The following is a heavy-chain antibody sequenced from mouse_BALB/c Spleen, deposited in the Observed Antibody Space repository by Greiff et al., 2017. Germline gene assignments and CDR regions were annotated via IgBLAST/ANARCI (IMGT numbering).Heavy chain of an antibody. CDR2: ISSGSSTI. V-gene: IGHV5-17*02. CDR3: ARDYYGSRGFDY. Sequence: DVMLVESGGGLVQPGGSRKLSCAASGFTFSSFGMHWVRQAPEKGLEWVAYISSGSSTIYYADTVKGRFTISRDNPKNTLFLQMTSLRSEDTAMYYCARDYYGSRGFDYWGQGTTLTVSS. D-gene: IGHD1-1*01. J-gene: IGHJ2*01. CDR1: GFTFSSFG.